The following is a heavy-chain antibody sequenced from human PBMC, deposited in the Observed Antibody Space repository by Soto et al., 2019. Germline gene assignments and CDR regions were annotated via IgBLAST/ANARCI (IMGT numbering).Heavy chain of an antibody. D-gene: IGHD3-3*01. CDR2: INHTGGT. CDR1: GGSVNGYY. J-gene: IGHJ5*02. Sequence: SETLSLTCAVYGGSVNGYYWNWSRQPPGKGLEWIGEINHTGGTHYNPSLKSRVTMSVDTSKNQFSLRLSSVTAADTAIYYCATRITVFGLLIPPFDPWGQGTQVTVSS. CDR3: ATRITVFGLLIPPFDP. V-gene: IGHV4-34*01.